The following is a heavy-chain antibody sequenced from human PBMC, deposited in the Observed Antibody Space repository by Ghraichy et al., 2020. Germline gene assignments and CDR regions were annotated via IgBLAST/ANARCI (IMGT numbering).Heavy chain of an antibody. J-gene: IGHJ4*02. V-gene: IGHV6-1*01. CDR3: ARGAEGVFDY. CDR2: TYYRSRWYN. Sequence: TCAISGDSVSSNRAGWNWIRQSPSRGLEWLGRTYYRSRWYNDYAVSVKSRITINPDTSKNQFSLQLNSVTPEDTAVYYCARGAEGVFDYWGQGTLVAVAS. CDR1: GDSVSSNRAG. D-gene: IGHD3-16*01.